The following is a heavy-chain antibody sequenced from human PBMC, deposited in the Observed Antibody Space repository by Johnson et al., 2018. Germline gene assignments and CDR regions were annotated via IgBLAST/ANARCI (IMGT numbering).Heavy chain of an antibody. Sequence: EVQLVESGGGLVQXGRSLRLSCAASGFTFDDYAMHWVRQAPGKGLEWVSGISWNSGSIGYADSVKGRFTISRDNAKNSLYLQMNSLRAEDTALYYCAKDIFPTTDGYGMDVWGQGTTVTVSS. D-gene: IGHD1-26*01. J-gene: IGHJ6*02. CDR3: AKDIFPTTDGYGMDV. CDR1: GFTFDDYA. V-gene: IGHV3-9*01. CDR2: ISWNSGSI.